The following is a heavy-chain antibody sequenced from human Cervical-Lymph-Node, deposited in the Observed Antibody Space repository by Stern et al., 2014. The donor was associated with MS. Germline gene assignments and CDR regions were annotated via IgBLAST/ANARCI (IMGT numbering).Heavy chain of an antibody. D-gene: IGHD1-26*01. CDR3: ARMVGASGYYYDVDV. Sequence: ESGPAVVKPTQTLTLTCTFSGFSLRSDGMCVTWIRQPPGKALEWLALIDWTNDKYSHTSLKTKLTISKDTSKKQVVLSMTNIDPMDTATYYCARMVGASGYYYDVDVWGQGTTVTVSS. J-gene: IGHJ6*02. CDR1: GFSLRSDGMC. CDR2: IDWTNDK. V-gene: IGHV2-70*01.